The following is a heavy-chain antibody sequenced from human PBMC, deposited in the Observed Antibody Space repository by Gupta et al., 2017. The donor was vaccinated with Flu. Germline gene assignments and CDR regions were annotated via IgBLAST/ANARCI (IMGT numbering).Heavy chain of an antibody. J-gene: IGHJ5*02. V-gene: IGHV4-59*01. Sequence: QVRLQESGPGLVKPSETLSLTCTVSGGSISYYYGSWIRQPPGKGLEWIGYNFYNGSTNYNPSLKSRVTISVDTSKKQFSLRLRSVTAADTAVYYCAREISKYYNHGYSRCFDPWGQGTLVTVSS. CDR3: AREISKYYNHGYSRCFDP. D-gene: IGHD5-18*01. CDR1: GGSISYYY. CDR2: NFYNGST.